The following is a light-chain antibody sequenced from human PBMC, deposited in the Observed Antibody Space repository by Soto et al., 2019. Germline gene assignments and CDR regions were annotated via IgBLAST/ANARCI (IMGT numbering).Light chain of an antibody. CDR2: EVT. CDR1: SSDVGGYNS. V-gene: IGLV2-8*01. J-gene: IGLJ2*01. Sequence: QSALTQPPSASGSPGQSVTISCTGTSSDVGGYNSVSWYQQHPGTAPKLMIYEVTKRPSGVPDRFSGSKSGNTASLTVSGLQAEDEADYYCSSYAGSNTVLFGGGTKVTVL. CDR3: SSYAGSNTVL.